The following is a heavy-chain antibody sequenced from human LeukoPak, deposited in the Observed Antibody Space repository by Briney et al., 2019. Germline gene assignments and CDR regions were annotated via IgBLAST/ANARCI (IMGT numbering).Heavy chain of an antibody. V-gene: IGHV1-69*04. CDR1: GGTFSSYA. D-gene: IGHD2-2*01. J-gene: IGHJ4*02. CDR3: ASNQLLLYYFDY. Sequence: ASVKVSCKASGGTFSSYAISWVRQAPGQGLEWMGRIIPILGIANYAQKFQGRVTITADKSTSTAYMELSSLRSEDTAVYYCASNQLLLYYFDYWGQGTLVTVSP. CDR2: IIPILGIA.